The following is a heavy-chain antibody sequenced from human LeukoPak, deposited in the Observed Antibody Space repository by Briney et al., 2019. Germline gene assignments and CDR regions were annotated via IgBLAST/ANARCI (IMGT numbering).Heavy chain of an antibody. J-gene: IGHJ5*02. CDR3: ARDLGTGTVYTNRFDP. V-gene: IGHV3-13*01. CDR1: GFTFRNHE. CDR2: IGATGAT. Sequence: GGSLRLSCVASGFTFRNHEMLWVRQGRGGNLEWVSAIGATGATYYAGSVQGRFTISRDDAKASVYLQMNSLRDGDTAVYFCARDLGTGTVYTNRFDPWGQGTLVTVSS. D-gene: IGHD1-7*01.